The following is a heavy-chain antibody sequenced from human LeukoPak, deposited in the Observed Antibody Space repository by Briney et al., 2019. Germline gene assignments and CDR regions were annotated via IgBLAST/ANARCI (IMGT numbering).Heavy chain of an antibody. Sequence: GGSLRLSCAASGFTFSSYSMNWVRQAPGKGLEWVSHISSSSSTIYYADSVKGRFTISRDNSKNTLYLQMNSLRAEDTAVYYCARSYDSSGYYFPPSFDYWGQGTLVTVSS. CDR1: GFTFSSYS. V-gene: IGHV3-48*01. CDR3: ARSYDSSGYYFPPSFDY. J-gene: IGHJ4*02. CDR2: ISSSSSTI. D-gene: IGHD3-22*01.